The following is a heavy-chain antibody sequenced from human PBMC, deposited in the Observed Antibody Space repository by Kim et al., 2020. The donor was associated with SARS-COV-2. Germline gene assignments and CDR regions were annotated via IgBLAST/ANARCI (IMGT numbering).Heavy chain of an antibody. Sequence: GGSLRLSCAASGFTFSSYAMHWVRQAPGKGLEWVAVISYDGSNKYYADSVKGRFTISRDNSKNTLYLQMNSLRAEDTAVYYCARDRDQYSGSYFVFDIWGQGTMVTVSS. CDR3: ARDRDQYSGSYFVFDI. CDR1: GFTFSSYA. J-gene: IGHJ3*02. D-gene: IGHD1-26*01. V-gene: IGHV3-30-3*01. CDR2: ISYDGSNK.